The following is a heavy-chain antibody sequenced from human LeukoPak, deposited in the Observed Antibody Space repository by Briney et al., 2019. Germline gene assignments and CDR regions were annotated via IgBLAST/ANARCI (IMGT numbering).Heavy chain of an antibody. J-gene: IGHJ3*02. V-gene: IGHV4-59*02. CDR2: ISHTDTI. Sequence: SETLSLTCTVSGGSVSSYYWNWVRQTPGKGLEWIGYISHTDTIAYGPSLRSRVTMSLDTSMNQFSLKLQSVTAADTAVYYCARDYYSLKTGRVRAFDIWGQGTMVTVSS. D-gene: IGHD3-10*01. CDR1: GGSVSSYY. CDR3: ARDYYSLKTGRVRAFDI.